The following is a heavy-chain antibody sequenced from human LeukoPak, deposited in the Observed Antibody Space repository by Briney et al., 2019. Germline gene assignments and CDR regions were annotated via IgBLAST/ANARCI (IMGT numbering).Heavy chain of an antibody. CDR3: ARPYYYDSRIDP. J-gene: IGHJ5*02. D-gene: IGHD3-22*01. V-gene: IGHV4-30-4*01. CDR2: MYYSGST. CDR1: GGAISSGDYY. Sequence: SQTLSLTCTVSGGAISSGDYYWSWIRQPPGKGLEWIAYMYYSGSTYYNPSLKSRVTMSADASKNQLSLKLSSVTAADTAVYYCARPYYYDSRIDPWGQGILVTVSS.